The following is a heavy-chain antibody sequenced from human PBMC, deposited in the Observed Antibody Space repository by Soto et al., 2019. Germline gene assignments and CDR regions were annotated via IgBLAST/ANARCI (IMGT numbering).Heavy chain of an antibody. CDR3: ARGITGTTVPYDRAGWFDP. V-gene: IGHV4-59*01. D-gene: IGHD1-7*01. Sequence: QVQLQESGPGLVKPSETLSLTCTVSGGSISSYYWSWIRQPPGKGLEWIGYIYYSGSTNYNPSLKSRVTISVDTSKNQFSLKLSSVTAADTAVYYCARGITGTTVPYDRAGWFDPWGQGTLVTVSS. J-gene: IGHJ5*02. CDR2: IYYSGST. CDR1: GGSISSYY.